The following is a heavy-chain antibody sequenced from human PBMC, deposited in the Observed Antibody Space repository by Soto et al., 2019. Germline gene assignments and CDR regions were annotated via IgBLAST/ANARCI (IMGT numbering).Heavy chain of an antibody. D-gene: IGHD2-15*01. CDR1: GYTFTSYY. V-gene: IGHV1-46*01. CDR2: INPSGGST. J-gene: IGHJ4*02. CDR3: ARANGGNPRYGY. Sequence: QVQLVQSGAEVKKPGASVKVSCKASGYTFTSYYMHWVRQAPGQGLESMGIINPSGGSTSYAQKFQGRVTMTRDTSTSTVYMELSSLSSEDTAVYYCARANGGNPRYGYWGQGTLVTVSS.